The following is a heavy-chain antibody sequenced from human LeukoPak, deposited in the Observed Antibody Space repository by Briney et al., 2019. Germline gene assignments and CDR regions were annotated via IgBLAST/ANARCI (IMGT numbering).Heavy chain of an antibody. J-gene: IGHJ1*01. CDR2: INQEGNDE. CDR1: GFTFRNYW. D-gene: IGHD2-21*01. CDR3: VVTRTRGDH. V-gene: IGHV3-7*03. Sequence: GGSLRLSCEASGFTFRNYWMTWVRQAPGKGLEWVANINQEGNDEYYVDSVKGRFTISRDNTKNSLFLQMNSLRAEDTAVYYCVVTRTRGDHWGQGTLVTVSS.